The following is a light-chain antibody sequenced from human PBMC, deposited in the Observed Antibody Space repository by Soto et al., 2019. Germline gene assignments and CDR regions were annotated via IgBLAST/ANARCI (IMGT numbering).Light chain of an antibody. CDR1: QSVSSY. CDR2: DAS. CDR3: QQSYSTNT. Sequence: EIVLTQSPATLSLSPGDRATLSCRASQSVSSYLAWYQQKPGQAPRLLIYDASNRATGIPARFSGSGSGTDFTLTISSLEPEDFATYYCQQSYSTNTFGQGTKLEIK. V-gene: IGKV3-11*01. J-gene: IGKJ2*01.